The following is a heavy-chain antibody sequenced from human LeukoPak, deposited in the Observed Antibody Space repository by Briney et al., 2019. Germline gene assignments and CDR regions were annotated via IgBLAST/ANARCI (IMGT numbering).Heavy chain of an antibody. CDR3: ARVGGRYSPLGY. V-gene: IGHV3-7*01. CDR2: IKQDGGEK. Sequence: GGALRLSCAASGFTFSSYWRSWVRPAPGKGLEWVAKIKQDGGEKYYVYSVKARFTISRDNDKNSLFLQMTSLRVEDTAVYYCARVGGRYSPLGYWGQGTLVTVSS. J-gene: IGHJ4*02. D-gene: IGHD3-16*02. CDR1: GFTFSSYW.